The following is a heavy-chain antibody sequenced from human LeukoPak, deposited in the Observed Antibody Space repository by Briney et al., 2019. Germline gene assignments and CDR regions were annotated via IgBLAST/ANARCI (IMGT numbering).Heavy chain of an antibody. J-gene: IGHJ4*02. CDR2: ISYDGSNK. D-gene: IGHD3-10*01. CDR3: ARDAGHGSGIYYDS. V-gene: IGHV3-30*04. CDR1: GFTFSSNS. Sequence: GGSLRLSCAASGFTFSSNSMLWVRQAPGKGLEWVTVISYDGSNKYYADSVKGRFTISRDNPQNTLYLQMNSLRADDSAVYYCARDAGHGSGIYYDSWGQGTLVTVSS.